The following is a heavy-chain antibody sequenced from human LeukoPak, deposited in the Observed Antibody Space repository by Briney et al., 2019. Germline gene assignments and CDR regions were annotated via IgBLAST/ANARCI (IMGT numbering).Heavy chain of an antibody. CDR1: GGTFSSYA. J-gene: IGHJ4*02. V-gene: IGHV1-69*13. Sequence: SVKVSCKASGGTFSSYAISWVRQAPGQGLEWMGGIIPIFGTANYAQKFQGRVTITADESTSTAYMELSSLRSEDTAVYYCARGYDSSGYFFDYWGQGTLVTVSS. CDR3: ARGYDSSGYFFDY. CDR2: IIPIFGTA. D-gene: IGHD3-22*01.